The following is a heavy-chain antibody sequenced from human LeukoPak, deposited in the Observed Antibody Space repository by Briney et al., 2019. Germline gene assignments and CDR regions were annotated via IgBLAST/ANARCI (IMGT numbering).Heavy chain of an antibody. CDR1: GFTFSSYA. Sequence: GGSLRLSCAASGFTFSSYAMSWVRQAPGKGLEWVSAFSGSGGGTYYAGSVKGRFTISRDNSKNTLYLQMNSLRAEDTAVYYCARSGLNHFDYWGLGTLVTVSS. CDR2: FSGSGGGT. D-gene: IGHD2-15*01. J-gene: IGHJ4*02. CDR3: ARSGLNHFDY. V-gene: IGHV3-23*01.